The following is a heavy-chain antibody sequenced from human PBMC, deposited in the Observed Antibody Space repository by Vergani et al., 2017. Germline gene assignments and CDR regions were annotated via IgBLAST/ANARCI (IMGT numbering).Heavy chain of an antibody. V-gene: IGHV3-23*01. CDR2: ISGHDHRT. CDR1: GFRFREHG. Sequence: EVQLLESGGGSVQPGESLRLSCVASGFRFREHGMNWVRQAPGKGLEWVSGISGHDHRTLYADSVKGRFIISRDDSKNTLYLQMSSLRAEDTALYYCAKDHYDFWSGYPNLSPFDLWGRGTLVTVSS. D-gene: IGHD3-3*01. CDR3: AKDHYDFWSGYPNLSPFDL. J-gene: IGHJ2*01.